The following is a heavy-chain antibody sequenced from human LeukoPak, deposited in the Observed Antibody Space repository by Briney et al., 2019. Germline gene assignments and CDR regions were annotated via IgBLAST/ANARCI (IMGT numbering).Heavy chain of an antibody. J-gene: IGHJ4*02. CDR1: GFTFNFFG. CDR3: ARLRRGY. CDR2: MKSDGTT. Sequence: GGSLTLSCAASGFTFNFFGIHWARQAPGKGLEWVSLMKSDGTTEYADSVKGRFTISRDNSKNTLFLQMNSLRVEDTAVYYCARLRRGYWGRGTPVSVSS. V-gene: IGHV3-NL1*01.